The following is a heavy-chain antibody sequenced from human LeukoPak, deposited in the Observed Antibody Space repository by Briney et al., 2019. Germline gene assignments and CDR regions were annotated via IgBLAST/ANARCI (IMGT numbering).Heavy chain of an antibody. CDR1: GFTFSSYS. CDR3: AREEEAPYYYYGMDV. CDR2: ISSSSRYI. J-gene: IGHJ6*02. Sequence: PGGSLRLSCAASGFTFSSYSMNWVRQAPGKGLEWVSSISSSSRYIYYADSVKGRFTISRDNAKNSLYLQMNSLRAEDTAVYYCAREEEAPYYYYGMDVWGQGTTVTVSS. V-gene: IGHV3-21*01.